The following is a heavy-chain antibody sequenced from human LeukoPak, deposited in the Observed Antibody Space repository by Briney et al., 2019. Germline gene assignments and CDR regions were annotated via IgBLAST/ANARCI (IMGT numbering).Heavy chain of an antibody. CDR3: AREGSGWYGNFDY. V-gene: IGHV1-2*02. Sequence: GASVKVSCKASAYTFTGYYMHWVRQAPGQGVEWMGWINPDSGGTNYAQKFQGRVTMTRDTFISTAYMEVSRLRSDDTAVYYCAREGSGWYGNFDYWGQGTLVTVSS. CDR2: INPDSGGT. CDR1: AYTFTGYY. D-gene: IGHD6-19*01. J-gene: IGHJ4*02.